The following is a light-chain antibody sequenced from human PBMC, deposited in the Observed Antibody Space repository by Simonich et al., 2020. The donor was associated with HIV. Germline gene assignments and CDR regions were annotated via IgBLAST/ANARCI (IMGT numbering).Light chain of an antibody. CDR1: QSISSW. Sequence: DSQMTKSPSTLSASVGDRVTITCWASQSISSWLAWYPQKPGKVPKLLIYDASSLESGVPSRFSSSGSGTDFTLTISSLQPEDFAPYYCQQFNNYPTFGQGTRLEIK. CDR3: QQFNNYPT. CDR2: DAS. J-gene: IGKJ5*01. V-gene: IGKV1-5*01.